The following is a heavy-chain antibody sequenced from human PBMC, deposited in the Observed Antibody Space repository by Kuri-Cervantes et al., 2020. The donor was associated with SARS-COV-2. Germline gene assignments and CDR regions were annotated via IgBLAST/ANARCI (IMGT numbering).Heavy chain of an antibody. V-gene: IGHV4-30-4*01. J-gene: IGHJ5*01. Sequence: SETLSLTCTVSGGSISSGDYYWSWIGQPPGKGLEWRGYIYNSGSTYYNPSLQSRVTISLNTCKNQFSLKLSSVTAADTAVYYCARARRITIFGVVGWFDPWGQGTLVTVSS. CDR3: ARARRITIFGVVGWFDP. D-gene: IGHD3-3*01. CDR1: GGSISSGDYY. CDR2: IYNSGST.